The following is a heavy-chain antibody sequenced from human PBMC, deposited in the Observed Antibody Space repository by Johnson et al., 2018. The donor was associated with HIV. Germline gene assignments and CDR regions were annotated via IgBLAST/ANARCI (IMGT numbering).Heavy chain of an antibody. CDR1: GFTFSSYW. Sequence: VQLVESGGGVVQPGTSLRLSCAPSGFTFSSYWMHWVRQAPGKGLVWVSRINSDGSSTFYADSVKGRFTISRDNAKNTLYLQMNSLRAEDTAVYYCTTARVSYDSSGYNAFDIWGQGTMVTVSS. V-gene: IGHV3-74*02. J-gene: IGHJ3*02. D-gene: IGHD3-22*01. CDR2: INSDGSST. CDR3: TTARVSYDSSGYNAFDI.